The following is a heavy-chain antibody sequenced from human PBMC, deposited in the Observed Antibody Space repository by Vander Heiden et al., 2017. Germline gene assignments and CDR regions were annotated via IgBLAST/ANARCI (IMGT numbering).Heavy chain of an antibody. CDR1: GGTFRSSA. CDR2: IIPIFGTA. V-gene: IGHV1-69*06. J-gene: IGHJ4*02. D-gene: IGHD3-10*01. CDR3: ARFAPGGYHAYDY. Sequence: QVQLVQSGAEVTKPRSSVTVSCKASGGTFRSSAISWVRQAPGQGLEWMGGIIPIFGTANYAQEYQGRVTITADKATSTGDMELSSLRSEDTDVYYCARFAPGGYHAYDYWGQGTLVTVSS.